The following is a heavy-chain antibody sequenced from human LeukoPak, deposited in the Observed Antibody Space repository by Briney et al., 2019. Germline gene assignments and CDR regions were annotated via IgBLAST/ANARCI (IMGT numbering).Heavy chain of an antibody. Sequence: RGESLKISCQGSGYSFITYWIAWVRQMPGKGLEWMGIVYPGDSDTRHSPSFQGQVTILADKSISTAYLQWSSLKASDTAVYYWPRRLWSGIAAAVEWFDPWGQGALVTVSS. J-gene: IGHJ5*02. D-gene: IGHD6-13*01. CDR1: GYSFITYW. V-gene: IGHV5-51*01. CDR2: VYPGDSDT. CDR3: PRRLWSGIAAAVEWFDP.